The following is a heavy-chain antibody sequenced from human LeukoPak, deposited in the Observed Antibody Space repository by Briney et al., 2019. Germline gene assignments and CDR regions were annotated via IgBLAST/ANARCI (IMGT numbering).Heavy chain of an antibody. CDR1: GGSFSGYY. V-gene: IGHV4-34*01. Sequence: SETLSLACAVCGGSFSGYYWSWIRQPPGKGLEWIGEINHSGSTNYNPSLKSRVTISVDTSKNQFSLKLSSVTAADTAVYYCATSYCSGGSCPNWFDPWGQGTLVTVSS. CDR2: INHSGST. J-gene: IGHJ5*02. D-gene: IGHD2-15*01. CDR3: ATSYCSGGSCPNWFDP.